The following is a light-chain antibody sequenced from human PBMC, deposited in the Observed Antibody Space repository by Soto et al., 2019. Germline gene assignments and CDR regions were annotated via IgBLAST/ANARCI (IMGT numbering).Light chain of an antibody. Sequence: IQMTQSPSTLSASVGDRVTITCRASQSITSWLAWYQQKPGKAPKLLIYKASTLESGVPSRFSGSGSGTEFTLTISSLQPDDFASYYCQQYESFSYTFGQGTMLEIK. J-gene: IGKJ2*01. CDR2: KAS. CDR1: QSITSW. CDR3: QQYESFSYT. V-gene: IGKV1-5*03.